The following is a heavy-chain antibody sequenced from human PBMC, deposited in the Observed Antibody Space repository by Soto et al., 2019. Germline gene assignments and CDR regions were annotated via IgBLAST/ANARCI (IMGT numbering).Heavy chain of an antibody. CDR1: GYTXNSYG. D-gene: IGHD3-10*01. CDR2: ISAYNCNT. J-gene: IGHJ4*02. Sequence: SXKVSFKASGYTXNSYGIRLVRQAPGKGLEWMGWISAYNCNTNYAKKLQGRVTMTTDTSTSTAYIDLRRLSPDDTDVYYCARTPSYGSGSYAYWGQGTLVTVS. V-gene: IGHV1-18*01. CDR3: ARTPSYGSGSYAY.